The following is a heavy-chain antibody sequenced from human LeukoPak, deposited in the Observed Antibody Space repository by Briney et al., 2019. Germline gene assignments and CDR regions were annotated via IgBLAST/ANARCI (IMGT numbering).Heavy chain of an antibody. CDR1: GFTFTNYG. V-gene: IGHV3-30*02. Sequence: GGSLRLSCGASGFTFTNYGMHWVRQAPGKGLEWVAFIHYDGSNKYYADSVKGRFTISRDNSKNTLYLQMNSLRTEDTAVYYCAKTWEPKFGFDHWGQGALVTVSS. CDR2: IHYDGSNK. D-gene: IGHD1-26*01. J-gene: IGHJ4*02. CDR3: AKTWEPKFGFDH.